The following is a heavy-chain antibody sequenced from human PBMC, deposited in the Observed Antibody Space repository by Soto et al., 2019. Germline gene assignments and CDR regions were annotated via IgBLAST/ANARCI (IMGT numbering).Heavy chain of an antibody. CDR1: GGSISSSNW. CDR2: IYHSGST. CDR3: ARVRHGMELYYYYGMDV. D-gene: IGHD1-26*01. Sequence: QVQLQESGPGLVKPSGTLSLTCAVSGGSISSSNWWSWVRQPPGKGLEWIGEIYHSGSTNYNPSLKSRVTISVDKSKNQFSLKLSSVTAADTAVYYCARVRHGMELYYYYGMDVWGQGTTVTVSS. J-gene: IGHJ6*02. V-gene: IGHV4-4*02.